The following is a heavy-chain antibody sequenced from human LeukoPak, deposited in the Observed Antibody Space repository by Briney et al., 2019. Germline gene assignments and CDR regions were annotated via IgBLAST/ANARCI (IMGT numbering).Heavy chain of an antibody. CDR2: ISSSGSTI. CDR3: AVTYYYDSSGSPD. CDR1: GFTFSSYE. Sequence: GGSLRLSCAASGFTFSSYEMNWVRQAPGKGLEWVSYISSSGSTIYYADSVKGRFTISRDNAKNSLYLQMNSLRAEDTAVYYCAVTYYYDSSGSPDWGQGTLVTVSS. V-gene: IGHV3-48*03. J-gene: IGHJ4*02. D-gene: IGHD3-22*01.